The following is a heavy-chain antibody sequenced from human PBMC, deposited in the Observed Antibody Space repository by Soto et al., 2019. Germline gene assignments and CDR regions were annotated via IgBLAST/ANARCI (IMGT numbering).Heavy chain of an antibody. CDR3: TTVTTVDYYFDY. CDR1: GLTFSDRY. Sequence: GGSLRLSCAASGLTFSDRYMDWVGQSPGKGLEWVGRIRKKTNSYTTEYAASVKGRFIISRDDSTNSLYLQMSSLKTEDTAVYYCTTVTTVDYYFDYWGQGTLVTVSS. J-gene: IGHJ4*02. V-gene: IGHV3-72*01. CDR2: IRKKTNSYTT. D-gene: IGHD4-17*01.